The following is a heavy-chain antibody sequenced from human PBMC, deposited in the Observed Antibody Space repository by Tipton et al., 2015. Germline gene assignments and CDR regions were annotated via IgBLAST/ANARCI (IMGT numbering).Heavy chain of an antibody. V-gene: IGHV4-59*01. J-gene: IGHJ1*01. Sequence: TLSLTCTVSGGSFSDYYWSWIRQSPGEGLEWIGYIYYSGSTNYNPSLRSRVAMSMDTSKNQFCLKLSSVIAADTAVYYCARASIIQGYYHDSSRYYLFNSWGQGTLVTVSS. CDR2: IYYSGST. CDR3: ARASIIQGYYHDSSRYYLFNS. CDR1: GGSFSDYY. D-gene: IGHD3-22*01.